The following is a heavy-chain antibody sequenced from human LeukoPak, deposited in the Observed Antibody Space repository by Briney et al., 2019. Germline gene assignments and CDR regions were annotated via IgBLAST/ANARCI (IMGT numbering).Heavy chain of an antibody. J-gene: IGHJ3*02. CDR1: GGSISSYY. CDR3: ARRITMIRSDAFDI. D-gene: IGHD3-22*01. CDR2: VYYTGST. V-gene: IGHV4-59*01. Sequence: PSETLSLTCTVSGGSISSYYWSWIRQPPGKGLEWIGYVYYTGSTNYNPSLKSRVTISVDTSKNQFSLKLSSVTAADTAVYYCARRITMIRSDAFDIWGQGTMVTVSS.